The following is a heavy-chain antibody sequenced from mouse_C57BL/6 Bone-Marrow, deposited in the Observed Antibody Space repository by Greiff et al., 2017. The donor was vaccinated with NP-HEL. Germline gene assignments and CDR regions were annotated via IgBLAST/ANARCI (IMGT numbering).Heavy chain of an antibody. CDR3: ARWAYSSYDY. D-gene: IGHD1-1*01. CDR1: GYTFTSYW. Sequence: VQLQQPGAELVKPGASVKLSCKASGYTFTSYWMHWVKQRPGQGLEWIGMIHPNSGSTNYNEKFNSKATLTVDKSSSTAYMQLSSLTSEDSAVYCCARWAYSSYDYWGQGTTLTVSS. J-gene: IGHJ2*01. CDR2: IHPNSGST. V-gene: IGHV1-64*01.